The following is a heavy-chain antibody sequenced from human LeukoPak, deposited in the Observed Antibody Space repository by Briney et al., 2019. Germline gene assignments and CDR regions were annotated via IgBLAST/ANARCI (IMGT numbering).Heavy chain of an antibody. CDR2: ISSSSSYI. CDR3: AIDRYSSGWYTFDY. CDR1: GFTFSNFS. J-gene: IGHJ4*02. Sequence: GGSLRLSCAASGFTFSNFSINWVRQAPGKGLEWVSSISSSSSYISYADSVKGRFTISRDNAKNSLDLQMNSLRADDTAVYYCAIDRYSSGWYTFDYWGQGTLVTVSS. V-gene: IGHV3-21*01. D-gene: IGHD6-19*01.